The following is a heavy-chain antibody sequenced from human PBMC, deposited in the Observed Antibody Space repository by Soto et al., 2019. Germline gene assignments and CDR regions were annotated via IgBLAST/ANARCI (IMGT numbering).Heavy chain of an antibody. CDR1: GLTLSTHW. CDR3: ARDGAGFAY. Sequence: EVQLVQSGGGLVQSGGSLRLSCAASGLTLSTHWMSWVRQAPGKGLEWVANIKEDGTEKNYKDSVKGRFTTSRANATNSLFLQMNSLRVEDTAVYYYARDGAGFAYWGQGTLVTVSS. V-gene: IGHV3-7*01. CDR2: IKEDGTEK. J-gene: IGHJ4*02.